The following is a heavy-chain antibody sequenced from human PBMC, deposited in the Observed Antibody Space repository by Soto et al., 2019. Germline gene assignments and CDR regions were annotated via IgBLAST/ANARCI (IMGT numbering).Heavy chain of an antibody. J-gene: IGHJ5*02. Sequence: HPGGSLRLSCAASGFTVNSKSMSWVRQAPGKGLQWVSVIYSGDSTYYADSVKGRFTISRDKSKNTLYLQMNGLRVEDTAVYYCARDIPFRYNTPWGLGTLVTVSS. V-gene: IGHV3-66*01. CDR3: ARDIPFRYNTP. CDR2: IYSGDST. D-gene: IGHD1-20*01. CDR1: GFTVNSKS.